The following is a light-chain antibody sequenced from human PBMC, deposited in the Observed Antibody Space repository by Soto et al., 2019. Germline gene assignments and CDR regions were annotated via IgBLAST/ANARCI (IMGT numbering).Light chain of an antibody. CDR3: QNCNSATIT. J-gene: IGKJ5*01. V-gene: IGKV1-27*01. CDR2: GAS. Sequence: DIQMTQSPSSLSASVGDRVTITCRASQGIKIYLAWYQKAAGKVPKQLIYGASKLQSGVPSRFRGGGSGTNFNLTISSLQTEDGGTYECQNCNSATITFGRGTRREIK. CDR1: QGIKIY.